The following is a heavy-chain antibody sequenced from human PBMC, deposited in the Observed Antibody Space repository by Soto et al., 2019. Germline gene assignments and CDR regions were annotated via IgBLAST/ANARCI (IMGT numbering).Heavy chain of an antibody. D-gene: IGHD1-26*01. J-gene: IGHJ6*02. CDR3: ARDKASGSYSGSWGMDV. CDR2: ISYDGSNK. CDR1: GFTFSSYA. V-gene: IGHV3-30-3*01. Sequence: GGSLRLSCAASGFTFSSYAMHWVRQAPGKGLEWVAVISYDGSNKYYADSVKGRFTISRDNSKNTLYLQMNSLRAEDTAVYYCARDKASGSYSGSWGMDVWGQGTTVTVSS.